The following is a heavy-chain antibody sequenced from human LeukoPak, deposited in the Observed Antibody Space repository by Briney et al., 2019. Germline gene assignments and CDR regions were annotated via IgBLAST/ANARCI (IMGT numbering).Heavy chain of an antibody. V-gene: IGHV3-7*04. CDR2: IKQDGSEK. CDR1: GDMFPSYW. CDR3: ARRHHFGFLDS. J-gene: IGHJ4*02. D-gene: IGHD3-10*01. Sequence: GGSLRLSCAAPGDMFPSYWMTWVRQAPAKGLEWVANIKQDGSEKYYVDSVKGRFTISRDNAKNSVYLQMNSLRAEDTAVYYCARRHHFGFLDSWGQGTLVTVSS.